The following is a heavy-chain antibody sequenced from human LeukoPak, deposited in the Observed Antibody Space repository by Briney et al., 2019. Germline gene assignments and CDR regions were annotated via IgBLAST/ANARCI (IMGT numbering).Heavy chain of an antibody. CDR3: ARGGRWSRSFCY. CDR1: GGTFSSYA. CDR2: INPNSGGT. V-gene: IGHV1-2*02. D-gene: IGHD4-23*01. Sequence: ASVKVSCKASGGTFSSYAISWVRQAPGQGLEWMGGINPNSGGTNYAQKFQGRVTMTRDTSISTAYMELSRLRSDDTAVYYCARGGRWSRSFCYWGQGTLVTVSS. J-gene: IGHJ4*02.